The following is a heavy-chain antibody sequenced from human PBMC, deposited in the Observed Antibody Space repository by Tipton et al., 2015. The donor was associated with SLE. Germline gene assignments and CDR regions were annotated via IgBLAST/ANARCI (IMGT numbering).Heavy chain of an antibody. D-gene: IGHD3-22*01. Sequence: WVRQPPGKGLEWIGYIYYSGNTYYNPSLKSRLSISMSTSKNQFSLNLTSVTAADTAVYYCARNYYTSGGLNWFDPWGQGTLVTVSS. CDR2: IYYSGNT. V-gene: IGHV4-31*02. J-gene: IGHJ5*02. CDR3: ARNYYTSGGLNWFDP.